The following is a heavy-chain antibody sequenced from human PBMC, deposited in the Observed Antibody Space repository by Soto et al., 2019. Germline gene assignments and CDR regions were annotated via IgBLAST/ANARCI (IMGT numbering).Heavy chain of an antibody. V-gene: IGHV3-33*01. D-gene: IGHD5-12*01. CDR2: IWYDGSNK. Sequence: GGSLRLSCAASGFTFSSYGMHWVRQAPGKGLEWVAVIWYDGSNKYYADSVKGRFTISRDNSKNTLYLQMNSLRAEDTAVYYCARDKGYSGYDYPPLYFDYWGQGTLVTVSS. CDR3: ARDKGYSGYDYPPLYFDY. J-gene: IGHJ4*02. CDR1: GFTFSSYG.